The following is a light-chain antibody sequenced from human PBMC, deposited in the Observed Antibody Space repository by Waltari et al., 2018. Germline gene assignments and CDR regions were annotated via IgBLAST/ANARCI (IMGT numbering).Light chain of an antibody. J-gene: IGKJ1*01. CDR2: GVS. Sequence: IVMTQTPLSLPVTPGPPASFSCKSSQSLLDSDGKTHLSWYLHRPGQPPQGLIYGVSNRVSGVPVRFSGSGSGTEFTLTISRVEADDVGVYYCVQSNHIPWTFGQGTKVE. CDR1: QSLLDSDGKTH. V-gene: IGKV2D-29*01. CDR3: VQSNHIPWT.